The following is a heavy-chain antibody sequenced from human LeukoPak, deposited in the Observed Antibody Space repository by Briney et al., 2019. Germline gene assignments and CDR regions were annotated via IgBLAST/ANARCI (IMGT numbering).Heavy chain of an antibody. CDR1: GXSISSGGYS. Sequence: TSQTLSLTCAVSGXSISSGGYSWSSIRQPPGKGLEWIGYIYHSGSTYYNPSLKSRVTISVDRSKNQFSLKLSSVTAADTAVYYCARAASTTTLDYWGQGTLVTVSS. J-gene: IGHJ4*02. CDR2: IYHSGST. V-gene: IGHV4-30-2*01. CDR3: ARAASTTTLDY. D-gene: IGHD1-1*01.